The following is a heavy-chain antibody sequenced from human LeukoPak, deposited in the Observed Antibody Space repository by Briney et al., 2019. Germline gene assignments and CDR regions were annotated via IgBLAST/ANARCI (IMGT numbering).Heavy chain of an antibody. J-gene: IGHJ6*02. Sequence: GASVKVSRKASGYTFTSYYMHWVRQAPGQGLEWMGIINPSGGSTSYAQKFQGRVTMTRDTSTSTVYMELSSLRSEDTAVYYCAREQYGSGSYGDYYYGMDVWGQGTTVTVSS. V-gene: IGHV1-46*01. D-gene: IGHD3-10*01. CDR2: INPSGGST. CDR1: GYTFTSYY. CDR3: AREQYGSGSYGDYYYGMDV.